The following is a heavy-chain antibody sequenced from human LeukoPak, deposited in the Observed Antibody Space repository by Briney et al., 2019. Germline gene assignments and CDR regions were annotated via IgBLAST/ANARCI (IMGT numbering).Heavy chain of an antibody. CDR2: IIGSDDNT. D-gene: IGHD6-19*01. V-gene: IGHV3-23*01. J-gene: IGHJ4*02. CDR1: GFTFSSYV. CDR3: AKGKYSSGWYVFDY. Sequence: GGSLRLSCAASGFTFSSYVMSWVRQAPGKGLEWVSTIIGSDDNTYYAGSVKGRFTISRDNSKNTLYLQTNSLRAEDTAVYYCAKGKYSSGWYVFDYWGQGTLVTVSS.